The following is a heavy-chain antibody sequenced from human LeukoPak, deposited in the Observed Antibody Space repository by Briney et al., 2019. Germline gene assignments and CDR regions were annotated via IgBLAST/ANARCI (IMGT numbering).Heavy chain of an antibody. J-gene: IGHJ6*02. Sequence: TLSLTCTVSGGSISSGGYSWSWIRQPPGKGLEWIGYIYHSGSTYYNPSLKSRVTISVDRSKNQFSLKLSSVTAADTAVYYCARMSGYDYYGMDVWGQGTTVTVSS. CDR1: GGSISSGGYS. CDR2: IYHSGST. CDR3: ARMSGYDYYGMDV. D-gene: IGHD3-3*01. V-gene: IGHV4-30-2*01.